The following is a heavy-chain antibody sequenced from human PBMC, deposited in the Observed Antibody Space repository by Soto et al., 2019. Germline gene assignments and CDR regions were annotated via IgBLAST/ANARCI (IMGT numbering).Heavy chain of an antibody. V-gene: IGHV3-30-3*01. CDR1: GFTFSSYA. D-gene: IGHD4-4*01. CDR2: ISYDGSNK. J-gene: IGHJ2*01. CDR3: ARPLWRDDYNWGDFDL. Sequence: QVQLVESGGGVVQPGRSLRLACAASGFTFSSYAMHWVRQVPGKGLEWVAVISYDGSNKYYADSVKGLFTISRDNSKNTLYLQMNSLRAEDTVVYYCARPLWRDDYNWGDFDLWGRGTMVTVSS.